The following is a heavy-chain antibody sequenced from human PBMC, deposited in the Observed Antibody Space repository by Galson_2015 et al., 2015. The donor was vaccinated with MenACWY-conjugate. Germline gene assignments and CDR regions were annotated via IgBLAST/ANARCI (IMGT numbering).Heavy chain of an antibody. CDR3: ARGHYGMDV. Sequence: SLRLSCAVSGFTFRNYWMTWVRQAPGKGLEWVASIKKDGSEKYYVDPVKGRFTISRDNTKNSMYLEMNSLRAEDTAVYYCARGHYGMDVWGQGTTVTASS. CDR2: IKKDGSEK. V-gene: IGHV3-7*03. CDR1: GFTFRNYW. J-gene: IGHJ6*02.